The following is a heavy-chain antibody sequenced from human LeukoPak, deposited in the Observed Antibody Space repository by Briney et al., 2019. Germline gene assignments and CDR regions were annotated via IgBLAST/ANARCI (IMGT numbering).Heavy chain of an antibody. J-gene: IGHJ4*02. CDR2: INNDGTYT. Sequence: PGGSLRLFCAASEFTFSSCWFHWVRQTPGKGLVWVARINNDGTYTTYADSVKGRFTISRDNAQNTLYLQMNSLTAEDTGVYYCAREVLAAGKTHDYWGQGTLLTVSS. CDR1: EFTFSSCW. V-gene: IGHV3-74*01. D-gene: IGHD6-13*01. CDR3: AREVLAAGKTHDY.